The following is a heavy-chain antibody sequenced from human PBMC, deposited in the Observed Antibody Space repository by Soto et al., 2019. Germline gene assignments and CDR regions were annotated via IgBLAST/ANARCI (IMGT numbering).Heavy chain of an antibody. Sequence: QVQLVQSGAEVKKPGSSVKVSCKASGGTFSSYAISWVRQAPGQALEWMGGIIPIFGTANYAQKFQGRVTITADESTSTAYMELSSLRSEDTAVYYCARGGIVDYDILTGYYANPLLYGMDVWGQGTTVTVSS. CDR1: GGTFSSYA. CDR2: IIPIFGTA. V-gene: IGHV1-69*01. CDR3: ARGGIVDYDILTGYYANPLLYGMDV. J-gene: IGHJ6*02. D-gene: IGHD3-9*01.